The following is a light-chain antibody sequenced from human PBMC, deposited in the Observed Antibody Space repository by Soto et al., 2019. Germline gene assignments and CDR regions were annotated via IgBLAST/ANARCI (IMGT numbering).Light chain of an antibody. Sequence: QSVLTQPPSVSAAPGQKVSISCSGSSSNIGKNYVSWYQQFPGTAPKLLIYDNDKRPSGNPDRFSGSKSGTSATLGITGLQTGDEADYYCATWDSSLSAGVFGGGTKLTVL. CDR3: ATWDSSLSAGV. CDR1: SSNIGKNY. CDR2: DND. V-gene: IGLV1-51*01. J-gene: IGLJ3*02.